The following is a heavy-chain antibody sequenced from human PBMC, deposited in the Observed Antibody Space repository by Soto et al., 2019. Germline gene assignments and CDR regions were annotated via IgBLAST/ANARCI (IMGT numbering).Heavy chain of an antibody. CDR3: ARGDGYKYFGFEN. CDR1: GGSISSGDYY. Sequence: SETLSLTCTVSGGSISSGDYYWSWIRQPPGKGLEWIGYIYYSGSTNYNPSLKSRVTMSVDTSKNQFSLKLTSVTAADTAVYYCARGDGYKYFGFENWGQGTVVTVSS. D-gene: IGHD5-18*01. J-gene: IGHJ4*02. V-gene: IGHV4-61*08. CDR2: IYYSGST.